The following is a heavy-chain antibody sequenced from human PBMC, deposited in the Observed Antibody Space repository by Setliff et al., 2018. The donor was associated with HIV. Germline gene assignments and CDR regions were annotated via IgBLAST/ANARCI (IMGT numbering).Heavy chain of an antibody. J-gene: IGHJ4*02. CDR2: IYYSGNT. V-gene: IGHV4-61*05. Sequence: SETLSLTCTVSGDSISSNNYYWAWIRQSPGKGLEWIGCIYYSGNTRYNPSLKSRVTISLDTSKNRFSLQLTSVTAADTAVYYCARHRDGGTYPLDYWGQGTLVTVSS. CDR1: GDSISSNNYY. D-gene: IGHD1-26*01. CDR3: ARHRDGGTYPLDY.